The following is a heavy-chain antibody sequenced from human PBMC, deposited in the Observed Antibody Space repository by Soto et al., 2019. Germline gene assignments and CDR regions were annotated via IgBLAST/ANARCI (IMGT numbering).Heavy chain of an antibody. J-gene: IGHJ6*04. CDR3: VRDRRRTGVLTWGRSGIMEV. Sequence: EVQLVESGGGLVQPGGSLRLSCAASEFAFAAHWMIWGRQAPGKGLEWVANIKEDGNEKYLVDSVKGLFTTSRDNAKNLMYLQMNSLRYEDTAVYYCVRDRRRTGVLTWGRSGIMEVWGKGTTVTVSS. D-gene: IGHD1-26*01. CDR1: EFAFAAHW. CDR2: IKEDGNEK. V-gene: IGHV3-7*01.